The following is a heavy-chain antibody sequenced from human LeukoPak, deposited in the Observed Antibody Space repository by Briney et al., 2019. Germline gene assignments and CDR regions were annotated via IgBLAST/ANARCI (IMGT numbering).Heavy chain of an antibody. CDR3: AKGESVTIFGVVIILGEDYFDY. V-gene: IGHV3-30*02. J-gene: IGHJ4*02. CDR1: GFTFSSYG. CDR2: IRYDGSNK. Sequence: GGSLRLSCAASGFTFSSYGMHWVRQAPGKGLEWVAFIRYDGSNKYYADSVKGRFTISRDNSKNTLYLQMNSLRAEDTAVYYCAKGESVTIFGVVIILGEDYFDYWGQGTLVTVSS. D-gene: IGHD3-3*01.